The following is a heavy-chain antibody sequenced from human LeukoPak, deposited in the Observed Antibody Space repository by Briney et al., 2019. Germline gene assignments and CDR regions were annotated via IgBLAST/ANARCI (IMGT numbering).Heavy chain of an antibody. V-gene: IGHV4-34*01. CDR1: GGSFSGYY. J-gene: IGHJ3*02. CDR2: INHSGST. Sequence: SETLSLTCAVYGGSFSGYYWSWIRQPPGKGLEWIGEINHSGSTNYNPSLKSRVTISVDTSKNQFSLKLSSVTAADTAVYYCARRRGAFDIWGQGTMVTVSS. CDR3: ARRRGAFDI. D-gene: IGHD3-10*01.